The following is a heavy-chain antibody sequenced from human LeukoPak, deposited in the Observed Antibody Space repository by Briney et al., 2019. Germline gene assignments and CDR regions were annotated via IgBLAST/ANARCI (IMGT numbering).Heavy chain of an antibody. CDR2: IYYSGST. V-gene: IGHV4-59*01. D-gene: IGHD3-10*01. CDR1: GGSISSYY. Sequence: PSETLSLTRTVSGGSISSYYWSWIRQPPGKGLEWIGYIYYSGSTNYNPSLKRRVTISVDTSKNQFSLKLSSVTAADTAVYYCARGILSGGEFDYWGQGTLVTVSS. CDR3: ARGILSGGEFDY. J-gene: IGHJ4*02.